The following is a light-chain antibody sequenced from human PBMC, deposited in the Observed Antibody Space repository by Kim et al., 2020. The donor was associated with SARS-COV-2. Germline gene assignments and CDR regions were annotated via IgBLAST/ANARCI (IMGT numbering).Light chain of an antibody. CDR2: AAS. CDR3: QQSYSIPIT. CDR1: QSMSIS. J-gene: IGKJ2*01. Sequence: SAAVGDRVTINCRASQSMSISLNWYQQKPGKAPKLLIYAASSLQSGVPSRFSGSGSGTDFTLTISSLQPEDFATYYCQQSYSIPITFGQGTKLEIK. V-gene: IGKV1-39*01.